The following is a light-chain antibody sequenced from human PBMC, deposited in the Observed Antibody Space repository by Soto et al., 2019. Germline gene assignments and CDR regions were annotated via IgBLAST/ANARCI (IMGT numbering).Light chain of an antibody. CDR1: QSIKSW. V-gene: IGKV1-5*03. CDR2: EAS. CDR3: QQYNTYSMYS. Sequence: DIQMTQSPSTLSASVGDRVTITCRASQSIKSWLAWYQQKPGKVPKLLIYEASNLEGGVPSRFNGSQSGTEFTPTINSLQPDDFATYYCQQYNTYSMYSFGQGTKLEIK. J-gene: IGKJ2*03.